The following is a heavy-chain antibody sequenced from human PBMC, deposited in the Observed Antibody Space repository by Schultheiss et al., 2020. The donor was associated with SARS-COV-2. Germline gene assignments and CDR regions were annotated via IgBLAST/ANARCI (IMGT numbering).Heavy chain of an antibody. V-gene: IGHV1-2*02. CDR1: GYTFTSYY. J-gene: IGHJ6*02. CDR3: ARDMAPPSYYGMDV. Sequence: ASVKVSCKASGYTFTSYYMHWVRQAPGQGLEWMGWINPNSGGTNYAQKFQGRVTMTRDTSISTAYMELSSLRSEDTAVYYCARDMAPPSYYGMDVWGQGTTVTVSS. D-gene: IGHD3-10*01. CDR2: INPNSGGT.